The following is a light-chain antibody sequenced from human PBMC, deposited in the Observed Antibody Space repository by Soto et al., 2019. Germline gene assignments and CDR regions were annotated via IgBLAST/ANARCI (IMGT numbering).Light chain of an antibody. CDR1: QSVANN. CDR2: GAS. J-gene: IGKJ1*01. Sequence: EIVMTQSPVTLSLSPGDRATLSCRASQSVANNLAWFQQRPGHAPRLLVYGASATATGIPASFSGSGSGTEFTLTISSLQSEDFAVYYCQQYNDWPRTFGQGTKVEIQ. V-gene: IGKV3-15*01. CDR3: QQYNDWPRT.